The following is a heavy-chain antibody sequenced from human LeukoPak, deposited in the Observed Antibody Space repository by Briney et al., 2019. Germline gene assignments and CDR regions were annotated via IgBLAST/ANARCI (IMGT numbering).Heavy chain of an antibody. CDR2: ISTSSLNTI. J-gene: IGHJ4*02. V-gene: IGHV3-48*04. CDR1: GFTFSSFG. Sequence: GGSLRLSCAASGFTFSSFGMNWVRQAPGKGLEWISYISTSSLNTIHYADSVKGRFTISRDNAKNSLFLQMNSLRAEDTAVYYCARSLSTDFDCWGQGILVTVSS. D-gene: IGHD5/OR15-5a*01. CDR3: ARSLSTDFDC.